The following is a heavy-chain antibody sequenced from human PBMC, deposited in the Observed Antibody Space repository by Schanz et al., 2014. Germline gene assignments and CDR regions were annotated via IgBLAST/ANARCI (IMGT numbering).Heavy chain of an antibody. CDR2: INPSGGGT. Sequence: QVQLVQSGAEVKKPGASVKVSCKASGYTFVSYSMHWVRQAPGQGLEWMGIINPSGGGTSYALRFQDRVTVARDTSRSTVYMEVSSLRSEDTAVYYCARDGVDAAAGGNYWGQGTLVTVSA. V-gene: IGHV1-46*03. CDR3: ARDGVDAAAGGNY. J-gene: IGHJ4*02. D-gene: IGHD6-13*01. CDR1: GYTFVSYS.